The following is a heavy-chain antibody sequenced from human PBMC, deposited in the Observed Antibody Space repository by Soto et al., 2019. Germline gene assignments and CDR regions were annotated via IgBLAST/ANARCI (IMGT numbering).Heavy chain of an antibody. CDR3: ASVTFGGIVLAH. V-gene: IGHV4-59*01. CDR1: ASSFSKYY. Sequence: SETLSLPCPVSASSFSKYYWTWIRQPPGKGLEWIGYIYFNGNTKYNPSLEGRLTISIDTSKKEFSLKLTSVTAADAAVYYCASVTFGGIVLAHWGQGTLVTVSS. D-gene: IGHD3-16*01. CDR2: IYFNGNT. J-gene: IGHJ4*02.